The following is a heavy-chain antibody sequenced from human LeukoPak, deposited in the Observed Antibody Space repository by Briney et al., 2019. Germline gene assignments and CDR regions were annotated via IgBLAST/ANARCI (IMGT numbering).Heavy chain of an antibody. D-gene: IGHD2-15*01. Sequence: ASVKVSCKASGYTFTSYDISWVRQATGQGLEWMGWMNPNSGNTGYAQKFQGRVTMTRNTSISTAYMELSSLRSVDTAVYYCARGPESYCSGGSCPLNFDYWGQGTLVTVSS. V-gene: IGHV1-8*01. J-gene: IGHJ4*02. CDR2: MNPNSGNT. CDR1: GYTFTSYD. CDR3: ARGPESYCSGGSCPLNFDY.